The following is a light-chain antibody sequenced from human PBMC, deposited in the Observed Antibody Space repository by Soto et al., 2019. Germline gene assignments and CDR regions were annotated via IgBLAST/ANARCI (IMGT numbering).Light chain of an antibody. CDR1: ESVTSS. J-gene: IGKJ1*01. V-gene: IGKV3-15*01. CDR2: AAS. CDR3: QQYNIWPLWT. Sequence: EIVMTQSPATLSVSPGDRATLSCRASESVTSSLAWYQQKPGQPPRLLIYAASTRATDVPARFSGGGSETEFTLNISRLQSEDFAVYFCQQYNIWPLWTFGQGTKVEIK.